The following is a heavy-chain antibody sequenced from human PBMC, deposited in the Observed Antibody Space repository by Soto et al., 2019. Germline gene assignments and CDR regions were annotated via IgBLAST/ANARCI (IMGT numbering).Heavy chain of an antibody. D-gene: IGHD3-3*01. CDR1: GGSISSYY. CDR3: ARTTYYDFWSGYQAPGYFDY. J-gene: IGHJ4*02. CDR2: IYYSGST. V-gene: IGHV4-59*01. Sequence: SETLSLTCTVSGGSISSYYWSWIRQPPGKGLEWIGYIYYSGSTNYNPSLKSRVTISVDTSKNQFSLKLSSVTAADTAVYYCARTTYYDFWSGYQAPGYFDYWGQGTLVT.